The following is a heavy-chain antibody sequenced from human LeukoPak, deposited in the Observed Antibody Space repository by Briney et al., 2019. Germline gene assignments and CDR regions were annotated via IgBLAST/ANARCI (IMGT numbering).Heavy chain of an antibody. D-gene: IGHD2-2*01. CDR3: ARGCSSTNDAFDI. Sequence: KPSETLSLTCTVSGLPISSYYWSWLRQPPGKELEGFGYIYSSGSTTNNPSLKSRVTISVDTSKNHISLKLSTVTAADTAVYYCARGCSSTNDAFDIWGQGTMVTVSS. CDR1: GLPISSYY. CDR2: IYSSGST. V-gene: IGHV4-59*01. J-gene: IGHJ3*02.